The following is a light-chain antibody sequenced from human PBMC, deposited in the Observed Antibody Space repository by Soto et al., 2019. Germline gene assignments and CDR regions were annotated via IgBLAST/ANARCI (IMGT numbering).Light chain of an antibody. J-gene: IGKJ1*01. CDR3: HQYGSSPWT. Sequence: EIVVTQSPGTLSVSPGERATLSCRASQSVSSYYLAWYQQKPGQAPRLLFFGASNRATGIPDRFSGSGSGTDFTLSISRVEPEDFAVYYCHQYGSSPWTLGQGTKVDIK. CDR2: GAS. CDR1: QSVSSYY. V-gene: IGKV3-20*01.